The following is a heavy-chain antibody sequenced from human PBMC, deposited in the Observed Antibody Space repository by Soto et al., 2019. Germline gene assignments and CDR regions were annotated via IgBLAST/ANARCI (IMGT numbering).Heavy chain of an antibody. J-gene: IGHJ4*02. Sequence: GGSLRLSXAASGFTFSSYAMHWVRQAPGKGLEWVAVISYDGSNKYYADSVKGRFTISRDNSKNTLYLQMNSLRAEDTAVYYCARERPEIAVAGPFDYWGQGTLVTVSS. CDR3: ARERPEIAVAGPFDY. CDR2: ISYDGSNK. CDR1: GFTFSSYA. V-gene: IGHV3-30-3*01. D-gene: IGHD6-19*01.